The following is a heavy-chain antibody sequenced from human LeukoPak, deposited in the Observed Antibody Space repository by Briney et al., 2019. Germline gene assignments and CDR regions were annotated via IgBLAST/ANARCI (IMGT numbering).Heavy chain of an antibody. J-gene: IGHJ4*02. CDR3: AKERCTADSCGSTPDY. V-gene: IGHV3-23*01. Sequence: GESLRLSCAASGFIFTTYAMSWVRQAPGKGLEWVSGVSGSGESTYYADSVKGRFTASRDKSKQTLFLQMNSLGVEDTAIYYCAKERCTADSCGSTPDYWGQGTLVTVSS. D-gene: IGHD3-22*01. CDR1: GFIFTTYA. CDR2: VSGSGEST.